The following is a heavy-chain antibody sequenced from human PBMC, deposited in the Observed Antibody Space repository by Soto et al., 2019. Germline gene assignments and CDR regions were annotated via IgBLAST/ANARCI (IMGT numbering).Heavy chain of an antibody. CDR1: GYTFTNYG. CDR3: ARGGQAPYYYYGMDV. CDR2: ISGYNGNT. V-gene: IGHV1-18*01. J-gene: IGHJ6*02. Sequence: QVQVVQSGDEVKKPGASVKVSCKASGYTFTNYGFSWVRQAPGQGLEWMGWISGYNGNTKYAEKFQGRVTMTTDTSTSTADMELRGLRSDDTAVYYCARGGQAPYYYYGMDVWGQGTAVTVSS.